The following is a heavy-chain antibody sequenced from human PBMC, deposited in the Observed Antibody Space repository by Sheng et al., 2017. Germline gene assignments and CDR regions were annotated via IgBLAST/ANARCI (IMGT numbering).Heavy chain of an antibody. D-gene: IGHD4-17*01. CDR2: IYHSGST. J-gene: IGHJ5*02. CDR1: GYSISSGYY. V-gene: IGHV4-38-2*02. CDR3: ARRFLSGDSAYRVLVPTP. Sequence: QVQLQESGPGLVKPSETLSLTCTVSGYSISSGYYWGWIRQPPGKGLEWIGSIYHSGSTYYNPSLKSRVTISVDTSKNQFSLKLSSVTAADTAVYYCARRFLSGDSAYRVLVPTPWGQGTLVTVS.